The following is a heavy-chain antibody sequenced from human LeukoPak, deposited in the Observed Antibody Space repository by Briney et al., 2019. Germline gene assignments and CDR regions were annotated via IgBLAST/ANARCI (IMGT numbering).Heavy chain of an antibody. J-gene: IGHJ4*02. D-gene: IGHD2-2*01. CDR3: ARAEDIVVVPAARLNDY. CDR2: ISAYNGNT. CDR1: GYTFTSYG. V-gene: IGHV1-18*01. Sequence: RASVKVSCKASGYTFTSYGISWVRQAPGQGLEWMGWISAYNGNTNYAQKLQGRVTMTTDTSTSTAYMEQRSLRSDDTAVYYCARAEDIVVVPAARLNDYWGQGTLVTVSS.